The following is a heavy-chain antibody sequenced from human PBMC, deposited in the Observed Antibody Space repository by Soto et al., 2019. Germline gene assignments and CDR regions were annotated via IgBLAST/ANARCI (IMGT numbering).Heavy chain of an antibody. CDR3: AKAGGGFGDFVNH. J-gene: IGHJ4*02. Sequence: GGSLRLSCAASGFTFSSYGMHWVRQAPGKGLEWVTGILYDGSDKYYADSVKGRFTISRENSKNTLYLQMNSLRTEDSAVYYCAKAGGGFGDFVNHWGQGTPVTVSS. V-gene: IGHV3-30*18. CDR1: GFTFSSYG. CDR2: ILYDGSDK. D-gene: IGHD3-10*01.